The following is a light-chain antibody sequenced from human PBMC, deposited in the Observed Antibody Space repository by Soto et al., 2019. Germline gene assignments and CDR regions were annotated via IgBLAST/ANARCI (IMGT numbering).Light chain of an antibody. Sequence: IVLTQSPGTLSLSPGERATLSCRASQSVSSTFLAWFHQQPGQAPRLLLYGASSRSTGILDRFSGSGSGTAFTLTINRLEPEDFAVYYCQQFGTSPLWTFGQGTNVEIK. J-gene: IGKJ1*01. CDR1: QSVSSTF. V-gene: IGKV3-20*01. CDR3: QQFGTSPLWT. CDR2: GAS.